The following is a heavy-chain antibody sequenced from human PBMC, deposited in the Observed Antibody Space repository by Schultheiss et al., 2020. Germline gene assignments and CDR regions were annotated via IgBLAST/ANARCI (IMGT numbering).Heavy chain of an antibody. V-gene: IGHV1-69*05. D-gene: IGHD1-26*01. CDR2: IIPIFGTA. Sequence: KVSCKASGYTFTSYDINWVRQATGQGLEWMGGIIPIFGTANYAQKFQGRVTMTTDTSTSTAYMELRSLRSDDTAVYYCARDWWELQERAFDIWGQGTMVTVSS. CDR3: ARDWWELQERAFDI. J-gene: IGHJ3*02. CDR1: GYTFTSYD.